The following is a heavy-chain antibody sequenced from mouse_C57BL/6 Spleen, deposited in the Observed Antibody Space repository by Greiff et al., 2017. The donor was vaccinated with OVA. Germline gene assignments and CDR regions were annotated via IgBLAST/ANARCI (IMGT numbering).Heavy chain of an antibody. CDR3: ATAQATCRIGY. V-gene: IGHV1-82*01. CDR1: GYAFSSSW. Sequence: VQLQQSGPELVKPGASVKISCKASGYAFSSSWMNWVKQRPGKGLEWIGRIYPGDGDTNYNGKFKGKATLTADKSSSTAYMQLSSLTSEDSAVYFCATAQATCRIGYWGQGTTLTVSS. CDR2: IYPGDGDT. D-gene: IGHD3-2*02. J-gene: IGHJ2*01.